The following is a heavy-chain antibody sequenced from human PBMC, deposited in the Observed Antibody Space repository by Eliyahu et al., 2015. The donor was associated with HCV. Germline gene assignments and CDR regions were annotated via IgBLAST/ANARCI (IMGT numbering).Heavy chain of an antibody. CDR1: GFTXSSYG. Sequence: QVQLVESGGGVVQPGRSLRLSCAASGFTXSSYGXPWVRQAPGKGLEWVAVIWYDGSNKYYADSVKGRFTISRDNSKNTLYLQMNSLRAEDTAVYYCARDNYYGSGYYYGMDVWGQGTTVTVSS. D-gene: IGHD3-10*01. CDR2: IWYDGSNK. J-gene: IGHJ6*02. V-gene: IGHV3-33*01. CDR3: ARDNYYGSGYYYGMDV.